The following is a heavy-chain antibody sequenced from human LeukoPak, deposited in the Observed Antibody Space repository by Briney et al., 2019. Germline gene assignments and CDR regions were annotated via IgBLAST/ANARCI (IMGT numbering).Heavy chain of an antibody. Sequence: PGGSLRLSCAASGFTFSSYSMNWVRQAPGKGLEWVSSISSSSSYIYYADSVKGQFTISRDNAKNSLYLQMNSLRAEDTAVYYCARVRYCSGGSCYSPFDYWGQGTLVTVSS. CDR2: ISSSSSYI. V-gene: IGHV3-21*01. CDR1: GFTFSSYS. J-gene: IGHJ4*02. CDR3: ARVRYCSGGSCYSPFDY. D-gene: IGHD2-15*01.